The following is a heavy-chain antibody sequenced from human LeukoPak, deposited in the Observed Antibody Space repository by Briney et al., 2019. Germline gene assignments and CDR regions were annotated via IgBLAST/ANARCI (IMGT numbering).Heavy chain of an antibody. V-gene: IGHV3-30*02. Sequence: GGSLRLSCAASGFTFSSYGMHWVRQAPGKGLEWVAFIRYDGSNKYYADSVKGRFTISRDNSKNTLYLQMNSLRAEDTAVYYCATWGYCGGDCYFDYWGQGTLVTVSS. J-gene: IGHJ4*02. CDR1: GFTFSSYG. CDR3: ATWGYCGGDCYFDY. CDR2: IRYDGSNK. D-gene: IGHD2-21*02.